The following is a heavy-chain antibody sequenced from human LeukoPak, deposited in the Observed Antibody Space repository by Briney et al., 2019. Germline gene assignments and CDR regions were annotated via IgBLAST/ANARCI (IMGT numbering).Heavy chain of an antibody. Sequence: SSYYWGWIRQPPGKGLEWVANIKQDGSEKYYADSVKGRFTISRDNSKNTLYLQMNSLRAEDTAVYYCAKDADTATIIYWYFDLWGRGTLVTVSS. CDR2: IKQDGSEK. CDR1: SSYY. J-gene: IGHJ2*01. V-gene: IGHV3-7*01. D-gene: IGHD5-18*01. CDR3: AKDADTATIIYWYFDL.